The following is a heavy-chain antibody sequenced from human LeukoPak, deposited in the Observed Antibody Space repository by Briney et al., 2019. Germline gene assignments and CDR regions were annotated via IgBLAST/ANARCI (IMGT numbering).Heavy chain of an antibody. J-gene: IGHJ4*02. CDR3: AKVYGGAQEYYFDY. Sequence: GGSLRLSCAASGFTFSSYAMSWVRQAPGKGLEWVSAISGSGGSTYYADSVKGRFTISRDNSMNTLYLQMNNLRAEDTAVYYCAKVYGGAQEYYFDYWGQGTLVTVSS. CDR1: GFTFSSYA. V-gene: IGHV3-23*01. D-gene: IGHD3-16*01. CDR2: ISGSGGST.